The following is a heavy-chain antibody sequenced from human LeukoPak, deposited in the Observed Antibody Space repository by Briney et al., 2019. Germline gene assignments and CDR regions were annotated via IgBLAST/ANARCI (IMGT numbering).Heavy chain of an antibody. D-gene: IGHD6-13*01. Sequence: PGRSLRLSCAASGFTFDDYAMHWVRQAPGKGLEWVSGISWNSGSIGYADSVKGRFTISRDNAKNSLYLQMNSLRAEDMALYYCAKHSHSGSNSFRLSYFQHWGQGTLVTVSS. V-gene: IGHV3-9*03. CDR2: ISWNSGSI. J-gene: IGHJ1*01. CDR3: AKHSHSGSNSFRLSYFQH. CDR1: GFTFDDYA.